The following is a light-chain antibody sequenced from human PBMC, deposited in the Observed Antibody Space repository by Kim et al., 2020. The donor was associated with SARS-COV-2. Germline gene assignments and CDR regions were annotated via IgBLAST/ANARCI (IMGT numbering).Light chain of an antibody. V-gene: IGLV3-1*01. CDR1: KLGDKY. CDR3: QAWDSSTEV. Sequence: SYELTQPPSVSVSPGQTASITCSGDKLGDKYACWYQQKPGQSPVLVIYQDSKRPSGIPERFSGSNSGNTATLTISGTQAMDEADYYSQAWDSSTEVFGGGTQLTVL. CDR2: QDS. J-gene: IGLJ3*02.